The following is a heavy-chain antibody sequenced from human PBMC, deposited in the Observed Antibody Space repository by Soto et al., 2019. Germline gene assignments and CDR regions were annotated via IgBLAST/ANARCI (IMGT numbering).Heavy chain of an antibody. D-gene: IGHD5-12*01. V-gene: IGHV3-11*01. CDR2: ISSSGSTI. CDR1: GFTFSDYY. CDR3: AKDLAASDIVATIDY. J-gene: IGHJ4*02. Sequence: GGSLRLSCAASGFTFSDYYMSWIRQAPGKGLEWVSYISSSGSTIYYADSVKGRFTISRDNAKNSLYLQMNSLRAEDTALYYCAKDLAASDIVATIDYWGQGTLVTVSS.